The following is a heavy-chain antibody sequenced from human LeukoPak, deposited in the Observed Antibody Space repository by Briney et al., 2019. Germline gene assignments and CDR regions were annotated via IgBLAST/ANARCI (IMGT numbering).Heavy chain of an antibody. D-gene: IGHD2-15*01. V-gene: IGHV4-34*01. Sequence: SETLSLTCAVHGGSFSGYYWSWIRQPPGKGLEWIGEINHSGSTNYNPSLKSRVTISVDTSKNQFSLKLSSVTAADTAVYYCARGGLGYYSGGSCYRLGYWGQGTLVTVSS. CDR3: ARGGLGYYSGGSCYRLGY. CDR2: INHSGST. CDR1: GGSFSGYY. J-gene: IGHJ4*02.